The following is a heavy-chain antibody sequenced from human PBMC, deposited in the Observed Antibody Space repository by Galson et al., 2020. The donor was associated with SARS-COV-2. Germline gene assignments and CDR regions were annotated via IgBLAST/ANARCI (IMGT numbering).Heavy chain of an antibody. V-gene: IGHV3-48*03. CDR2: INPGAYTK. CDR3: ARGRPPLGDFSFDC. Sequence: GGSLRLSCAASGFTFSSYEMSWVRQAPGKGLEWVSYINPGAYTKYYADSVKGRFTISRDNAKNSLYLQMNSLRAEDTAVYYCARGRPPLGDFSFDCWGQGTLVAVSS. CDR1: GFTFSSYE. D-gene: IGHD3-9*01. J-gene: IGHJ4*02.